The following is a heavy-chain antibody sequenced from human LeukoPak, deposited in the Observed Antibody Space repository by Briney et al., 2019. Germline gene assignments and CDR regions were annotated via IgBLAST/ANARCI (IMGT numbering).Heavy chain of an antibody. D-gene: IGHD3-10*01. CDR1: GGSISSGGYS. V-gene: IGHV4-30-2*01. CDR2: IYHSGST. CDR3: ARDYYGSGYFDY. Sequence: SQTLSLTCAVSGGSISSGGYSWSWIRQPPGKGLEWIGYIYHSGSTYYNPSLKGRVTISVDRSKNQFSLKLSSVTAADTAVYYCARDYYGSGYFDYWGQGTLVTVSS. J-gene: IGHJ4*02.